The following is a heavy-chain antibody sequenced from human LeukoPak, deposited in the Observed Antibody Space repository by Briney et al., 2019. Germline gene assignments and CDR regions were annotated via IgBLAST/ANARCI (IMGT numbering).Heavy chain of an antibody. CDR2: VNQDGRT. V-gene: IGHV4-61*05. CDR3: ARLYIPPRAARPYFFYQMDV. Sequence: SETLSLTCTVSGGSINNTLFYWGWIRQPPGKGLEWIGEVNQDGRTNYNPSLKTRVAISVNMPHSQFSLSLRSVTAADTGIYYCARLYIPPRAARPYFFYQMDVWGRGTTVTV. D-gene: IGHD6-6*01. CDR1: GGSINNTLFY. J-gene: IGHJ6*03.